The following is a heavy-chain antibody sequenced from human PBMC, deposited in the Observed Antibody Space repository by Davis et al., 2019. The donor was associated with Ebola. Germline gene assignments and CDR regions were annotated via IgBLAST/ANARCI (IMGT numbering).Heavy chain of an antibody. CDR3: AKELMVTSFDY. CDR1: GFTFSSYA. CDR2: ISGSGGST. Sequence: GESLKISCAASGFTFSSYAMSWARQAPGKGLEWVSAISGSGGSTYYADSVKGRFTISRDNSKNTLYLQMNSLRAEDTAVYYCAKELMVTSFDYWGQGTLVTVSS. D-gene: IGHD5-18*01. J-gene: IGHJ4*02. V-gene: IGHV3-23*01.